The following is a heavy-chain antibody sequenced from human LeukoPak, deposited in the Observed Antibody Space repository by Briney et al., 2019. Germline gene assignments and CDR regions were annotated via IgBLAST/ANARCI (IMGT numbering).Heavy chain of an antibody. D-gene: IGHD2-2*01. J-gene: IGHJ4*02. CDR1: GGSFSGYY. CDR2: INHSGST. Sequence: PSETLSLTCAVYGGSFSGYYWSWIRQPPGKGLEWIGEINHSGSTNYNPSLKSRVTISVDTSKNQFSLKLSSATAADTAVYYCARHTAARTTGFDYWGQGTLVTVSS. CDR3: ARHTAARTTGFDY. V-gene: IGHV4-34*01.